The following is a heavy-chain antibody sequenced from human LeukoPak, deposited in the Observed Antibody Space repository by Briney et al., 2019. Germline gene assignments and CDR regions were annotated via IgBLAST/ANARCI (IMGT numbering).Heavy chain of an antibody. J-gene: IGHJ6*02. Sequence: GGSLRLSCAASGFTFSSYAMSWVRQAPGKGLEWVSAISGSGGSTYYADSVKGRFTISRDNSKNTLYLQMNSLRAEDTAVYYCAKAGGSGSFEYYYGMDVWGQGTTVTVSS. CDR1: GFTFSSYA. CDR2: ISGSGGST. D-gene: IGHD3-10*01. V-gene: IGHV3-23*01. CDR3: AKAGGSGSFEYYYGMDV.